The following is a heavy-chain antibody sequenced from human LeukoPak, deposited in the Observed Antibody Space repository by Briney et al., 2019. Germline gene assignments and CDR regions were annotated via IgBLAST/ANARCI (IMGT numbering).Heavy chain of an antibody. Sequence: VASVKVSCKASGYTFTSYDINWVRQATGQGLEWMGWMNPNSGNTGYAQKFQGRVTITRNTSISTAYMELSSLRSEDTAVYYCARGPLQFTYYYYYMDVWGKGTTVIVSS. CDR3: ARGPLQFTYYYYYMDV. V-gene: IGHV1-8*03. CDR2: MNPNSGNT. J-gene: IGHJ6*03. D-gene: IGHD4-11*01. CDR1: GYTFTSYD.